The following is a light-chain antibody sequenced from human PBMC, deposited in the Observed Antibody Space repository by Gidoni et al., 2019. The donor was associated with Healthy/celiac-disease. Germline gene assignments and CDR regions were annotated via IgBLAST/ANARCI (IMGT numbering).Light chain of an antibody. CDR1: QSISSW. J-gene: IGKJ1*01. Sequence: DIQMTQSPSTLSASVGDRVTITCRASQSISSWLAWYQQKPGKAPKLPIYKASSLESGVPSRFSGSGSGTEFTLTISSLQPDDFATYYCQQYNSYPWTFGQGTKVEI. CDR3: QQYNSYPWT. CDR2: KAS. V-gene: IGKV1-5*03.